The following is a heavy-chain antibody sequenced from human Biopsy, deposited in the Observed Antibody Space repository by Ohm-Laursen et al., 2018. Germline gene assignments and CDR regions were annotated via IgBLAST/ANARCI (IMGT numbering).Heavy chain of an antibody. CDR3: ARDGEAKYCKHGVCPSDF. J-gene: IGHJ4*02. Sequence: SLRLSCAASGFTFSGFSMNWVRQASGKGLEWVSSISASGNHIYYTDSVKGRFTVSRDNGKNSVYLQMNSLRVEDTAVYYCARDGEAKYCKHGVCPSDFWGQGTLVTVSS. CDR2: ISASGNHI. CDR1: GFTFSGFS. D-gene: IGHD2-8*01. V-gene: IGHV3-21*01.